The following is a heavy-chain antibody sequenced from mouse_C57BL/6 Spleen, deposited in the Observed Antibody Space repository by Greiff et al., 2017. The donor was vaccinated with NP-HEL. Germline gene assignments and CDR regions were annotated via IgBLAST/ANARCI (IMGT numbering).Heavy chain of an antibody. CDR3: ARGETAQATSMDY. J-gene: IGHJ4*01. CDR2: IHPNSGST. CDR1: GYTFTSYW. D-gene: IGHD3-2*02. V-gene: IGHV1-64*01. Sequence: QVQLQQPGAELVKPGASVKLSCKASGYTFTSYWMHWVKQRPGQGLEWIGMIHPNSGSTNYNEKFKSKATLTVDKSSSTAYMQLSSLTSEDSAVYYCARGETAQATSMDYWGQGTSVTVSS.